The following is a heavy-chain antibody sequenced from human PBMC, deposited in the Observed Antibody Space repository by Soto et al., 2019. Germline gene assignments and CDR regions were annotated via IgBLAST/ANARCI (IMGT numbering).Heavy chain of an antibody. V-gene: IGHV1-69*01. CDR3: ASGAYDFWSADHHPPGY. D-gene: IGHD3-3*01. Sequence: QVQLVQSGAEVKKPGSSVKVSCKASGGTFSSYAISWVRQAPGQGLEWMGGIIPIFGTANYAQKFQGRVTITADESTSTAYMKLSSLRSEDTAVYYCASGAYDFWSADHHPPGYWGQGTLVTVSS. CDR2: IIPIFGTA. J-gene: IGHJ4*02. CDR1: GGTFSSYA.